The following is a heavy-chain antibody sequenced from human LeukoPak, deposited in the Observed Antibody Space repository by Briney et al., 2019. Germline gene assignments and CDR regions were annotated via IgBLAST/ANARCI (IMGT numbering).Heavy chain of an antibody. V-gene: IGHV1-69*06. CDR3: ASPDPTIFGVMTYYFDY. CDR1: GGTFSSYA. J-gene: IGHJ4*02. Sequence: SVKVSCKASGGTFSSYAISWVRQAPGQGLEWMGGIIPIFGTANYAQKFQGRVTITADKSTSTAYMELSSLRSEDTAVYYCASPDPTIFGVMTYYFDYWGQGALVTVSS. CDR2: IIPIFGTA. D-gene: IGHD3-3*01.